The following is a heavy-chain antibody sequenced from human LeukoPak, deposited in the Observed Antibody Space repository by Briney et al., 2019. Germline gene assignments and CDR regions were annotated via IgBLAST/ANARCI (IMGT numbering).Heavy chain of an antibody. J-gene: IGHJ4*02. CDR3: ARDGYGLGDS. CDR2: VNSDGSAP. CDR1: GFTFSDYW. Sequence: GGSLRLSYAASGFTFSDYWMHWVRHTPEKGLMWVSKVNSDGSAPQYAESVKGRFTISRDNAKNTPYLQMNSLRAEDTAVYYCARDGYGLGDSWGQGALVTVSS. D-gene: IGHD6-13*01. V-gene: IGHV3-74*03.